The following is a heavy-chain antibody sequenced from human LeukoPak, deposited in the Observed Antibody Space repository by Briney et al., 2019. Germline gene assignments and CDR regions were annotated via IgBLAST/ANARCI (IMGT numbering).Heavy chain of an antibody. J-gene: IGHJ4*02. CDR3: AKDPSRGTDYYDSSGYRDY. Sequence: GGSLRLSCAASGFTFSSYWMSWVRQAPGKGLEWVANIKQDGSEKDYVDSVKGRFTISRDTAKNSLYLQMNSLRAEDTAVYYCAKDPSRGTDYYDSSGYRDYWGQGALVTVSS. D-gene: IGHD3-22*01. CDR1: GFTFSSYW. CDR2: IKQDGSEK. V-gene: IGHV3-7*01.